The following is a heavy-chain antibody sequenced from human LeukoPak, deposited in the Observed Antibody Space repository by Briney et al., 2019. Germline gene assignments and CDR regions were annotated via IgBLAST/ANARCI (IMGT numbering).Heavy chain of an antibody. CDR1: GGSVSGYY. J-gene: IGHJ4*02. CDR2: IYSSGTT. D-gene: IGHD2-21*02. Sequence: SETLSLTCSVSGGSVSGYYWSWIRQPPGKGLEYIGYIYSSGTTLYSPSLKRRVPISIDTSENHFSLKLSSVTAADTAVYYCARHDAVPVIRRGFDLWGQGTLVPGSS. V-gene: IGHV4-59*08. CDR3: ARHDAVPVIRRGFDL.